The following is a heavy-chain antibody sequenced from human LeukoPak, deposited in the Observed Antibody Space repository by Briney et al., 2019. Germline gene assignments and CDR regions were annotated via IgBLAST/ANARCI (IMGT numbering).Heavy chain of an antibody. CDR3: AKDPSYDILTGPDY. CDR2: ISWNSGSI. V-gene: IGHV3-9*01. D-gene: IGHD3-9*01. CDR1: GFTFDDYA. Sequence: GGSLRLSCAASGFTFDDYAMHWVRQAPGKGLEWVSGISWNSGSIGYADSVKGRFTISRDNAKNSLYLQMNSLRAEDTALYYCAKDPSYDILTGPDYWGQGTLVTVSS. J-gene: IGHJ4*02.